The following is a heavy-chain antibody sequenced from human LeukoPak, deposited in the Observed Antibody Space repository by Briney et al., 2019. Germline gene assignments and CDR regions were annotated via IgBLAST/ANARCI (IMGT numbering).Heavy chain of an antibody. CDR3: ATGCCSSTSCPNWFDP. CDR1: GFTFSSYA. J-gene: IGHJ5*02. V-gene: IGHV3-23*01. Sequence: GGSLRLSCAASGFTFSSYAMSWVRQAPGKGLEWVSAISGSGGSTYYADSVKGRFTISRDNSKNTLYLQMNSLRAEDTAVYYCATGCCSSTSCPNWFDPWGQGTLVTVSS. D-gene: IGHD2-2*01. CDR2: ISGSGGST.